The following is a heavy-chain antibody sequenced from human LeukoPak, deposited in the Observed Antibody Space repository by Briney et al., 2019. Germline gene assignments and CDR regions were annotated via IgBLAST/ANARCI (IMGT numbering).Heavy chain of an antibody. J-gene: IGHJ4*02. CDR1: GFIFSDYS. D-gene: IGHD6-19*01. CDR2: ISSGSSYM. Sequence: PGGSLRLSCAASGFIFSDYSMKWVRQAPGKGPEWVSSISSGSSYMYYADSVKGRFTISRDNAKNSLYLQMNSLRAEDTAVYYCTRGPTQIVVAGTWPLDYWGQGTLVTVSS. CDR3: TRGPTQIVVAGTWPLDY. V-gene: IGHV3-21*01.